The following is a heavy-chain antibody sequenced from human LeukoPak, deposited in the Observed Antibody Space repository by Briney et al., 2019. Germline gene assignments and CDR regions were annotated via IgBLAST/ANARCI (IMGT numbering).Heavy chain of an antibody. CDR3: ARVKGTMVRGVITTVDY. D-gene: IGHD3-10*01. Sequence: PSETLSLTCTVSGGSISSGDYYWSWIRQPPGKGLEWIGYIYYSGSTYYNPSPKSRVTISVDTSKNQFSLKLSSVTAADTAVYYCARVKGTMVRGVITTVDYWGQGTLVTVSS. CDR2: IYYSGST. J-gene: IGHJ4*02. CDR1: GGSISSGDYY. V-gene: IGHV4-30-4*01.